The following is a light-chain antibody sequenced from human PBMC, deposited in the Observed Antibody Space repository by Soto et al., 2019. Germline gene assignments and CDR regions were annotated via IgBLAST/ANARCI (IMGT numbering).Light chain of an antibody. CDR2: GAS. Sequence: PGERATLSCRASQRVGSMYLAWYQQKPGQAPRLLIYGASSRATGIPDRFSGSGSGTDFTLTINRLEPEDFAVYYCQQYGDSPRWTFGQGTKVEI. CDR3: QQYGDSPRWT. V-gene: IGKV3-20*01. CDR1: QRVGSMY. J-gene: IGKJ1*01.